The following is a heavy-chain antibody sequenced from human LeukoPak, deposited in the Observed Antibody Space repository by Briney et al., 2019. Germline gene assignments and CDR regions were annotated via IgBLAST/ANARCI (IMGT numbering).Heavy chain of an antibody. V-gene: IGHV3-74*01. CDR3: TRERYCSGSGCFLHDFGH. Sequence: PGGSLRLSCAASGFTFSLYWMHWVRQAPGTGLEWVSRISSVRRSTIYADSVKGRFTISRDNAKNTLYLQMNSLRAEDTAVYFCTRERYCSGSGCFLHDFGHWGQGTLVTVSS. D-gene: IGHD2-15*01. CDR2: ISSVRRST. J-gene: IGHJ4*02. CDR1: GFTFSLYW.